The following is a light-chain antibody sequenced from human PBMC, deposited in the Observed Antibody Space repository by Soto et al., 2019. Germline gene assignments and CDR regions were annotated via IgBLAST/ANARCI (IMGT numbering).Light chain of an antibody. CDR2: GAS. CDR3: QQYNDWPPVT. V-gene: IGKV3-15*01. Sequence: ETVVTQSPATLSVSPGERATLSCRASQSVSNNLAWYQQKPSQAPRLLIYGASTRATGIPARFSGSGSGTEFTLTISSLQSEDFAVYYCQQYNDWPPVTFGQGTRLEIK. CDR1: QSVSNN. J-gene: IGKJ5*01.